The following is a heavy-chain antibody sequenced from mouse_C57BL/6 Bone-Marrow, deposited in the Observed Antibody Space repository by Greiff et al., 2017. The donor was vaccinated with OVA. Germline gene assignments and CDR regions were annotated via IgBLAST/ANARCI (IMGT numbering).Heavy chain of an antibody. J-gene: IGHJ3*01. CDR1: GYTFTDYY. CDR3: ARGGNYDYDAGAWFAY. Sequence: LVEPGASVKISCKASGYTFTDYYINWVKQRPGQGLEWIGWIFPGSGSTYYNEKFKGKATLTVDKSSSTAYMLLSSLTSEDSAVYFCARGGNYDYDAGAWFAYWGQGTLVTVSA. CDR2: IFPGSGST. D-gene: IGHD2-4*01. V-gene: IGHV1-75*01.